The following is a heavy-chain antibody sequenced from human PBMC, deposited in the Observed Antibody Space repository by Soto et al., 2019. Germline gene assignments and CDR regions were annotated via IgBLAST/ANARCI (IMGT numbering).Heavy chain of an antibody. CDR1: GFTFSSYA. J-gene: IGHJ6*02. CDR3: AKYYGDYGRYYYYGMDV. Sequence: GGSLRLSCAASGFTFSSYAKTWVRQAPGKGLEWVSAISGSGGSTYYADTVKGRFTISSDNSKNTLYLQMNSLRAEDTAVYYCAKYYGDYGRYYYYGMDVWGQGTTVTVSS. D-gene: IGHD4-17*01. V-gene: IGHV3-23*01. CDR2: ISGSGGST.